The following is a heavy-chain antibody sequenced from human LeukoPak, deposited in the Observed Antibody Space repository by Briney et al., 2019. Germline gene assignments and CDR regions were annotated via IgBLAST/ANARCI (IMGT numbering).Heavy chain of an antibody. CDR2: IYHSGST. CDR1: GGSISSSNW. V-gene: IGHV4-4*02. D-gene: IGHD3-22*01. J-gene: IGHJ4*02. Sequence: PSETLSLTCTVSGGSISSSNWWSWVRQPPGKGLEWIGEIYHSGSTNYNPSLKSRVTMSVDTSKNQFSLKLSSVTAADTAVYYCARDLYYYDSGGYYYFDYWGQGTLVTVSS. CDR3: ARDLYYYDSGGYYYFDY.